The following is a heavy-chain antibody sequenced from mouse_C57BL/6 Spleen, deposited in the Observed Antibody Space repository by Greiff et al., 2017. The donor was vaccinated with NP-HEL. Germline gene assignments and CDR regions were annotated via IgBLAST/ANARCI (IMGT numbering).Heavy chain of an antibody. V-gene: IGHV1-64*01. CDR3: VYYCACEDY. CDR2: IYPSSGST. Sequence: QVQLQQPGAELVKPGASVKLSCKASGYTFTSYCMHWVKQRPGQGLEWIGLIYPSSGSTNYNEKFKGKATLTADKSSSTAYMQLSSLTSEDSAVYSAVYYCACEDYWGQGTTLTVSS. CDR1: GYTFTSYC. D-gene: IGHD2-13*01. J-gene: IGHJ2*01.